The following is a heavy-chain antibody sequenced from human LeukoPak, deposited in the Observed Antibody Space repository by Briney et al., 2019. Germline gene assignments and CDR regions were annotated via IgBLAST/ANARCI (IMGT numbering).Heavy chain of an antibody. D-gene: IGHD1-26*01. CDR3: ARDLGEVVGAIDY. J-gene: IGHJ4*02. Sequence: PGGSLRLSCAASGFTFSSYAMSWVRQAPGKGLEWVSLISGSGGSTYFADSVKGRFTISRDNAKNSLYLQMNSLRAEDTAVYYCARDLGEVVGAIDYWGQGTLVTVSS. CDR2: ISGSGGST. V-gene: IGHV3-23*01. CDR1: GFTFSSYA.